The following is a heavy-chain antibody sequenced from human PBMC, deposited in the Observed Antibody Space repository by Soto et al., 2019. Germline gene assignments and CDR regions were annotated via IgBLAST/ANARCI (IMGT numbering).Heavy chain of an antibody. D-gene: IGHD5-12*01. V-gene: IGHV3-30*18. Sequence: QVQLVESGGGVVQPGRSLRLSCAASGFTFSSFGIHWVRQAPGKGLEWVAVISYDGIDKNYADSVKGRFTISRENSKNMVYLQMNSLRAEDTAVYYCAKDLREMATIRPDYWGQGSLVTGS. CDR2: ISYDGIDK. CDR3: AKDLREMATIRPDY. J-gene: IGHJ4*02. CDR1: GFTFSSFG.